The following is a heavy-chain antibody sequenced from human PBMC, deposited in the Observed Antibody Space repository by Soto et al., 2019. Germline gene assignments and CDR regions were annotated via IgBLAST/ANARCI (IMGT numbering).Heavy chain of an antibody. V-gene: IGHV1-46*03. J-gene: IGHJ3*02. CDR2: INPSGGST. Sequence: ASVKVSCKASGYTFTSYYMHWVRQAPGQGLEWMGIINPSGGSTSYAQKFQGRVTMTRDTSTSTVYMELSSLRSEDTAVYYCARVGLSGIAVDGRAFDIWGQGTMVTVSS. D-gene: IGHD6-19*01. CDR3: ARVGLSGIAVDGRAFDI. CDR1: GYTFTSYY.